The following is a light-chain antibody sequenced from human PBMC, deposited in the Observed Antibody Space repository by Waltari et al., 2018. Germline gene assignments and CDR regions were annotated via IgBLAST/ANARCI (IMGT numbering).Light chain of an antibody. V-gene: IGLV1-40*01. J-gene: IGLJ2*01. CDR3: QSYDSSLFVV. CDR1: SSNIGAGFD. Sequence: QSVLTQPPSVSGAPGQRVTLPCPGSSSNIGAGFDVHWYQQLPGTAPKLLIFGNNNRPSGVPDRFSGSKSGTSASLAITGLQAEDEADYYCQSYDSSLFVVFGGGTKLTVL. CDR2: GNN.